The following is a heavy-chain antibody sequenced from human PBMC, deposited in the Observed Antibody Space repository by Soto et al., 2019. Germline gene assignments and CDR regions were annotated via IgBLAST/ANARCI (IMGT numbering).Heavy chain of an antibody. CDR3: ARGLRIQLWSLQNRCQSDY. D-gene: IGHD5-18*01. V-gene: IGHV3-33*01. J-gene: IGHJ4*02. CDR2: IWYDGSNK. Sequence: QVQLVESGGGVVQPGRSLRLSCAASGFTFSSYGMHWVRQAPGKGLEWVAVIWYDGSNKYYADSVKGRFTISRDNSKNTLYLQMNSLRAEDTAVYYCARGLRIQLWSLQNRCQSDYWGQGTLVTVSS. CDR1: GFTFSSYG.